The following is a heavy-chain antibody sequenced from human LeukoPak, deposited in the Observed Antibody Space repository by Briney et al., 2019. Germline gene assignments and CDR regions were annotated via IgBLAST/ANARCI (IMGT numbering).Heavy chain of an antibody. J-gene: IGHJ6*02. V-gene: IGHV1-8*02. CDR1: GYTFTSYG. CDR2: MNPNSGNT. Sequence: ASVKVSCKASGYTFTSYGISWVRQATGQGLEWMGWMNPNSGNTGYAQKFQGRVTMTRNTSISTAYMELSSLRSEDTAVYYCARDLDQPTQLVRFYYGMDVWGQGTTVTVSS. CDR3: ARDLDQPTQLVRFYYGMDV. D-gene: IGHD6-13*01.